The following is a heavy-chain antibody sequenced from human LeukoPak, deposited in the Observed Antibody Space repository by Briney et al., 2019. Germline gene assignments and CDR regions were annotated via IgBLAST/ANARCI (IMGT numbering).Heavy chain of an antibody. J-gene: IGHJ4*02. CDR2: IYSDGTT. D-gene: IGHD3-22*01. Sequence: GGSLRLSCIASGFIFSNYAMSWVRQAPGKGLEWVSIIYSDGTTYYADSVRGRFIISRDNSKNTLYLQMNSLRAEDTAIYYCAREGSGYYFHYWGQGTLVTVSS. CDR3: AREGSGYYFHY. CDR1: GFIFSNYA. V-gene: IGHV3-53*01.